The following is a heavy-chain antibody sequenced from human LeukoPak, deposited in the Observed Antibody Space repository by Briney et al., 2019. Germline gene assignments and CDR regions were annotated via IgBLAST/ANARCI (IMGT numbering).Heavy chain of an antibody. CDR3: ARGGGYCSSTSCYEFDY. CDR1: GYAFISYA. J-gene: IGHJ4*02. CDR2: SNAGTGDT. V-gene: IGHV1-3*02. D-gene: IGHD2-2*01. Sequence: ASVKVSCKASGYAFISYAMHWVRQAPGQRLEWMGWSNAGTGDTKYSQDFQGRVTITRDTSASTVYMELSSLRSEDMAVYYCARGGGYCSSTSCYEFDYWGRGTLVTVSS.